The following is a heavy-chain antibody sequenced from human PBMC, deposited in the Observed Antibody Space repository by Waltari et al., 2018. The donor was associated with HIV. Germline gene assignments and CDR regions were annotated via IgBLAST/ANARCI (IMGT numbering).Heavy chain of an antibody. CDR2: INIDGSRI. J-gene: IGHJ4*02. CDR3: SRDTFGEYDY. D-gene: IGHD3-10*01. Sequence: EVQLVQSGGGLLQPGGSLRLSCAASAFSLSSYWMHWVRQTPGKGLVWVSRINIDGSRIDYADSVRGRFTISRDSAKNTLSLQMNSLTEEDTAVYYCSRDTFGEYDYWGQGTLVTVSS. V-gene: IGHV3-74*01. CDR1: AFSLSSYW.